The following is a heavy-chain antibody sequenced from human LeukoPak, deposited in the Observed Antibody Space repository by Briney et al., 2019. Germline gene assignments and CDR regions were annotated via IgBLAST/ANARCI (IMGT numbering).Heavy chain of an antibody. CDR3: ARDRRYSYGYVVDY. CDR2: IYYNGNT. D-gene: IGHD5-18*01. CDR1: GDSVSSGSYY. Sequence: SETLSLTCTVSGDSVSSGSYYWSWIRQPPGKGLERIGYIYYNGNTNYNPSLKSRVTISVDTSKNQFSLKLSSVTAADTAVYYCARDRRYSYGYVVDYWGQGTLVTVSS. J-gene: IGHJ4*02. V-gene: IGHV4-61*01.